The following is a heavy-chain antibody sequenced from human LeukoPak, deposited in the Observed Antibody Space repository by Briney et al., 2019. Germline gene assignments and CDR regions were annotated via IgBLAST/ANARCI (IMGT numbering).Heavy chain of an antibody. V-gene: IGHV1-69*04. Sequence: ASVKVSCKAFGGTFSSYAISWVRQAPGQGLEWMGRIIPILGIANYAQKFQGRVTITADKSTSTAYMELSSLRSEDTAVYYCARAMTTVVTLDYWGQGTLVTVSS. D-gene: IGHD4-23*01. CDR1: GGTFSSYA. J-gene: IGHJ4*02. CDR2: IIPILGIA. CDR3: ARAMTTVVTLDY.